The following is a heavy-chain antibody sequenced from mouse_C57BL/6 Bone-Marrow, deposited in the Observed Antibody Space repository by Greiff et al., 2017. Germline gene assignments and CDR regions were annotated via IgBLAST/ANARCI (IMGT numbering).Heavy chain of an antibody. Sequence: VQLKQSGAELVKPGASVKLSCTASGFNIKDYYIHWVKQRTEQGLEWIGRIDPEDGETTYAPKFQDKATITADTSSNTSYLQRSSLTSEDTAVYYCTRSLIYYGTNYWGQGTTLTVSS. CDR1: GFNIKDYY. V-gene: IGHV14-2*01. J-gene: IGHJ2*01. D-gene: IGHD1-1*01. CDR3: TRSLIYYGTNY. CDR2: IDPEDGET.